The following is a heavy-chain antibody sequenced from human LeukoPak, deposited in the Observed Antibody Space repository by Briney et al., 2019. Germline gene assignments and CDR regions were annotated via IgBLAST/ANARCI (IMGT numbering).Heavy chain of an antibody. CDR1: GFTFSSYA. CDR3: ANVGDFIWGLLSPFDY. J-gene: IGHJ4*02. Sequence: PGGSLRLSCAASGFTFSSYAMSWVRQAPGKGLEWVSAISGSGGSTYYADSVKGRFTISRDNSKNTLYLQMNSLRAEDTAVYYCANVGDFIWGLLSPFDYWGQGTLVTVSS. CDR2: ISGSGGST. V-gene: IGHV3-23*01. D-gene: IGHD1-26*01.